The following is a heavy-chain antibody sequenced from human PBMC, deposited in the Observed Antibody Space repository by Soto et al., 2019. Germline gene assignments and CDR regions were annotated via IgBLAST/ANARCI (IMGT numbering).Heavy chain of an antibody. CDR2: ISSSGSTI. V-gene: IGHV3-48*04. J-gene: IGHJ6*02. CDR3: ARDMNDSLTGALNVMDF. CDR1: GLSFSSSW. Sequence: GGSLRLSCASSGLSFSSSWMTRFRKAQGKGLEWVSYISSSGSTIYYADSVKGRFTISRDNAKNSLYLQMNSLRAEDTAVYYCARDMNDSLTGALNVMDFWVQGTTVTVSS. D-gene: IGHD3-9*01.